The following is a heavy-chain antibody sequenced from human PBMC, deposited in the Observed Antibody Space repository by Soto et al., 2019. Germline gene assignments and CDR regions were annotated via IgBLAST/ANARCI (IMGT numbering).Heavy chain of an antibody. CDR3: AKDIAGWVLRGYSGYDYGCLDY. CDR1: GFTFSSYG. J-gene: IGHJ4*02. Sequence: PGGSPRLSCAASGFTFSSYGMHWVRQAPGKGLEWVAVIWYDGSNKYYADSVKGRFTISRDNSKNTLYLQMNSLRAEDTAVYYCAKDIAGWVLRGYSGYDYGCLDYWGQEPLVTVPP. V-gene: IGHV3-33*06. CDR2: IWYDGSNK. D-gene: IGHD5-12*01.